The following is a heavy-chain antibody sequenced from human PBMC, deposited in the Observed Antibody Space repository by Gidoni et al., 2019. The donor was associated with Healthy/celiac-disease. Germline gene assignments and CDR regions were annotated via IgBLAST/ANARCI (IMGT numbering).Heavy chain of an antibody. J-gene: IGHJ5*02. Sequence: QLQLQESVPGLVKPSEPLSLTCTVSGGSVRSRSYYWGGIRQPPGKGLEWNGSIYYSGSTYYNPALKRRVTISGDTSKNQFALKLSSGTAAVTAGYYCATAYRGDHKGHWFDPWGQGTLVTVSS. V-gene: IGHV4-39*01. D-gene: IGHD3-16*01. CDR2: IYYSGST. CDR3: ATAYRGDHKGHWFDP. CDR1: GGSVRSRSYY.